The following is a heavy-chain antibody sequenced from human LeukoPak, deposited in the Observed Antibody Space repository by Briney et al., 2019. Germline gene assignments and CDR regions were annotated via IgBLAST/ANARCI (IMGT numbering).Heavy chain of an antibody. CDR2: ISWNSGSI. CDR3: AKDIADYYDSSGTLVY. J-gene: IGHJ4*02. Sequence: GGSLRLSCAASGFTFYDYAMHWVRQAPRKGLEWVSGISWNSGSIGYADSVKGRFTISRDNAKNSLYLQMNSLRAEDTALYYCAKDIADYYDSSGTLVYWGQGTLVTVSS. V-gene: IGHV3-9*01. CDR1: GFTFYDYA. D-gene: IGHD3-22*01.